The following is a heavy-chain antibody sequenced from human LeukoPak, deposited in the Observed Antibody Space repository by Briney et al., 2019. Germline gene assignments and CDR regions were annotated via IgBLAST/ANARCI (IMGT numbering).Heavy chain of an antibody. CDR2: FDPEDGET. Sequence: ASVKVSCKVSGYTLTELSMHWVRQAPGKGLEWMGGFDPEDGETIYAQKFQSRVTMTEDTSTDTAYMELSSLRSEDTAVYYCATDSHCSSTSCHTFVSYWGQGTLVTVSS. V-gene: IGHV1-24*01. J-gene: IGHJ4*02. D-gene: IGHD2-2*01. CDR3: ATDSHCSSTSCHTFVSY. CDR1: GYTLTELS.